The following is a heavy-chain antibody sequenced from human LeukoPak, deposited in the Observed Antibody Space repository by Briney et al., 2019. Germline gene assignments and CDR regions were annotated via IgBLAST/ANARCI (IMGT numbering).Heavy chain of an antibody. Sequence: GESLKISCKGSGYSFSTYWIGWVRQATGQGLEWMGWMNPNSGNTGYAQKFQGRVTITRNTSISTAYMELSSLRSEDTAVYYCAREAGGTPFDYWGQGTLVTVSS. D-gene: IGHD3-16*01. CDR3: AREAGGTPFDY. V-gene: IGHV1-8*03. J-gene: IGHJ4*02. CDR1: GYSFSTYW. CDR2: MNPNSGNT.